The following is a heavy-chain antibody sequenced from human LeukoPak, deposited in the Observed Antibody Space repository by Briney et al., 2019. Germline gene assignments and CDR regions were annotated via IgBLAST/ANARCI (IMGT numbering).Heavy chain of an antibody. D-gene: IGHD3-9*01. V-gene: IGHV3-23*01. CDR3: AKVAATYYGILTGYYYFDY. J-gene: IGHJ4*02. CDR1: GFTFSSYG. Sequence: PGGSLRLSCAASGFTFSSYGMSWVRQAPGKGLEWVSAISGSGGSTYYADSVKGRFTISRDNSKNTLYPQMNSLRAEDTAVYYCAKVAATYYGILTGYYYFDYWGQGTLVTVSS. CDR2: ISGSGGST.